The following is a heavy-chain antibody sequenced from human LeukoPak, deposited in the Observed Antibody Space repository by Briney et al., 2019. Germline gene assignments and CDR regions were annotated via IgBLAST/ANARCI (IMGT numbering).Heavy chain of an antibody. Sequence: SETLSLTCTVSGGSLSSYYWSWIRQPPGKGLEWIGYIYYSGSTNYNPSLKSRVTISVDTSKNQFSLKLSSVTAADTAVYYCARGPVSAGVWGQGTLVTVSS. CDR1: GGSLSSYY. CDR2: IYYSGST. J-gene: IGHJ4*02. CDR3: ARGPVSAGV. V-gene: IGHV4-59*01. D-gene: IGHD4-17*01.